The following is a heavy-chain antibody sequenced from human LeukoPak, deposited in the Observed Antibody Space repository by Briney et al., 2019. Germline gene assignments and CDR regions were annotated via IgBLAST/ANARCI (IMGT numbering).Heavy chain of an antibody. V-gene: IGHV1-18*01. CDR3: ARDIGVVRGIIMAY. Sequence: ASVKVSCKASGYTFNSYSISWVRQAPGQGLEWMGWISLHTGSSSYAQNLQGRLTTTTDTSTSTAYMELRGLRSDDTAVYYCARDIGVVRGIIMAYWGQGTLVTVSS. CDR2: ISLHTGSS. J-gene: IGHJ4*02. D-gene: IGHD3-10*01. CDR1: GYTFNSYS.